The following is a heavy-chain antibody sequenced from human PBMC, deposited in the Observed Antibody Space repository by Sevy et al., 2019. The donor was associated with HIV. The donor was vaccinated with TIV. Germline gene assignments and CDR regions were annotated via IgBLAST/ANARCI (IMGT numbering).Heavy chain of an antibody. Sequence: ASVKVSCKASGYTFTSYGISWVRQAPGQGLEWMGWISAYNGNTNYAYKLQGRVTMTTDTSTSTAYMELRSLRSDDTAVYYCARDRGEQWLVYFDYWGQGTLVTVSS. D-gene: IGHD6-19*01. CDR1: GYTFTSYG. CDR3: ARDRGEQWLVYFDY. J-gene: IGHJ4*02. V-gene: IGHV1-18*01. CDR2: ISAYNGNT.